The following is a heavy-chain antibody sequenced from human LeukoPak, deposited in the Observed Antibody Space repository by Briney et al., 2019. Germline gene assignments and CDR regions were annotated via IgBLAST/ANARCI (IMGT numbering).Heavy chain of an antibody. CDR3: AKGGGSSYNYYFDY. V-gene: IGHV3-23*01. CDR2: MSDSGGST. Sequence: GGSLRLSCAASGFTFSSYAMSWVRQSPGKGLECVSAMSDSGGSTYYTDSVKGRFTISRDNSKSTLYLQMNSLRAEDTALYYCAKGGGSSYNYYFDYWGQGTLVTVSS. D-gene: IGHD2-15*01. J-gene: IGHJ4*02. CDR1: GFTFSSYA.